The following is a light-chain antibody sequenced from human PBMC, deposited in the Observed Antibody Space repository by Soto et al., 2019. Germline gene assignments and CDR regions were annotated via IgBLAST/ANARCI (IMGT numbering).Light chain of an antibody. V-gene: IGKV3-15*01. CDR1: QSVSSN. CDR2: GAS. J-gene: IGKJ1*01. Sequence: EIVMTQSPATLSVSPGDTATLSCRASQSVSSNLAWYQQKPGQAPRLLIYGASIRATGAPARFSGSGSGTDFTLTISSLQSEDFAVYYCQLYNNWPPWTFGQGTKVEIK. CDR3: QLYNNWPPWT.